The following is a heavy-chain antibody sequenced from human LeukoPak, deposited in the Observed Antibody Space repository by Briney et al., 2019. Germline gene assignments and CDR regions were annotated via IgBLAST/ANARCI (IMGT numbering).Heavy chain of an antibody. Sequence: GGSLRLSCAASGFTFSSYSMNWVRQALGKGLEWVSSISSSSSYIYYADSVKGRFTISRDNAKNSLYLQMNSLRAEDTAVYYCARDQRWELNALDFWGQGTLVTVSS. CDR3: ARDQRWELNALDF. CDR2: ISSSSSYI. V-gene: IGHV3-21*01. CDR1: GFTFSSYS. D-gene: IGHD1-26*01. J-gene: IGHJ4*02.